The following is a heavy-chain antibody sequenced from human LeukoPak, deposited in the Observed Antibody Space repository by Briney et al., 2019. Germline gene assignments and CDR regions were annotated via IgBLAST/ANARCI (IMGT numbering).Heavy chain of an antibody. V-gene: IGHV4-39*01. Sequence: SETLSLTCTVSGGSISSSRFYWGWIRQPPGTGLEWIGSIYYSGSTYYNPSPKSRVTISVDTSKNQFSLELSSVTAADTAVYYRARLQVPARSHYSTNGWYYFDYWGQGTLVTVSS. CDR1: GGSISSSRFY. D-gene: IGHD2-8*01. J-gene: IGHJ4*02. CDR2: IYYSGST. CDR3: ARLQVPARSHYSTNGWYYFDY.